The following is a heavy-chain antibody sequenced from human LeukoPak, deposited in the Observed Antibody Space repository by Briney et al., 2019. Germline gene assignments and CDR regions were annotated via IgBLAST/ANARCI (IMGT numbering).Heavy chain of an antibody. CDR2: INQDESER. CDR1: GFTFSSHW. CDR3: ARDYGVVGAPRDC. D-gene: IGHD1-26*01. V-gene: IGHV3-7*01. Sequence: GGSLRLSCAASGFTFSSHWMSWVRQAPGKGLEWVAIINQDESERYYVDSVKGRFTISRDNAKNSLFLRMNSLRGDDTAVYYCARDYGVVGAPRDCWGQGTLVTVSS. J-gene: IGHJ4*02.